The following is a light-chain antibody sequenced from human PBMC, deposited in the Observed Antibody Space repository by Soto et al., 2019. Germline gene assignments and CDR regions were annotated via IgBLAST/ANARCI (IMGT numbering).Light chain of an antibody. V-gene: IGKV1-5*03. J-gene: IGKJ1*01. CDR1: QTISSW. CDR2: KAS. Sequence: IQIRTSPDIRGSSVGDGGNKTCGASQTISSWLAWYQQKPGKAPKLLIYKASTLKSGVPSRFSGSGSGTEFTLTISSLQPDDFATYYCQHYNSYSEAFGQGTKVDIK. CDR3: QHYNSYSEA.